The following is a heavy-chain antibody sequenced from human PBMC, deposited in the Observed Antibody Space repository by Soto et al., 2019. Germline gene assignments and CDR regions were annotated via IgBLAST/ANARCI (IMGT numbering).Heavy chain of an antibody. CDR2: ISYDGSEK. D-gene: IGHD3-3*01. CDR3: ANSVEYYGFWSGDLGDY. CDR1: GFTFSSYG. J-gene: IGHJ4*02. V-gene: IGHV3-30*18. Sequence: GGSLRLSCAASGFTFSSYGMHWVRQAPGQGLEWVAVISYDGSEKYYADSVKGRFTISRDNSKNTLYLQMNSLGAEDTAVYYCANSVEYYGFWSGDLGDYWGQGTLVTVSS.